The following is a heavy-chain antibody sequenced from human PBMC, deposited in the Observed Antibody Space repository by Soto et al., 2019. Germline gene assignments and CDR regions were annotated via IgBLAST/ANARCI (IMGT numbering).Heavy chain of an antibody. J-gene: IGHJ4*02. D-gene: IGHD4-17*01. CDR1: GFTFSSDW. Sequence: EVQLVESGGGVVQPGGSLRLSCAASGFTFSSDWMHWVRQAPGKGLVWVSRINGDGTNTDYADSVKGRFTISRDNPKNTLDLQMNSLRAEDAAVYYCVRSYGDPPGWGQGTLVTVSS. V-gene: IGHV3-74*01. CDR3: VRSYGDPPG. CDR2: INGDGTNT.